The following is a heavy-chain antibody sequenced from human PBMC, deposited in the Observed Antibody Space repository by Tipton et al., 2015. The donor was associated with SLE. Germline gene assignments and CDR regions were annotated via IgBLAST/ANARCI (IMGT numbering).Heavy chain of an antibody. CDR1: GFTFSTYG. D-gene: IGHD2-2*01. Sequence: GSLRLSCAASGFTFSTYGMHWVRQAPGKGLEWVAFISYDGSNKYYADSVKGRFTVSRDNSKNTLYLQMNSLRREDTAVFYCAKVESNPVDYFDYWGQGSLVTVSS. CDR3: AKVESNPVDYFDY. J-gene: IGHJ4*02. CDR2: ISYDGSNK. V-gene: IGHV3-30*02.